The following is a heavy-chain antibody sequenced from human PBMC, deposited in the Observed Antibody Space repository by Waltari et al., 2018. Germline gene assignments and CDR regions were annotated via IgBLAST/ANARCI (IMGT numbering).Heavy chain of an antibody. CDR1: GFNFGHYA. V-gene: IGHV3-30-3*01. CDR3: ARAYTSSSGLLWLSAADC. J-gene: IGHJ4*02. D-gene: IGHD6-13*01. Sequence: QVQLVESGGGVVQPGRSLRLSCATSGFNFGHYAMHCVRQAPGKGLEWVAVISYDGSKEYYADSVKGRFTISRDKSKNTLFLQMNSLISVDTAIYYCARAYTSSSGLLWLSAADCWGQGTLVTVSS. CDR2: ISYDGSKE.